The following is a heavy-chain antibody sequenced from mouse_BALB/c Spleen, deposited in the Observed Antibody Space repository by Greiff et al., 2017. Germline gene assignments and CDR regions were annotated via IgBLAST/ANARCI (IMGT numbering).Heavy chain of an antibody. V-gene: IGHV5-6-2*01. Sequence: EVKLVESGGGLVKLGGSLKLSCAASGFTFSSYYMSWVRQTPEKRLELVAAINSNGGSTYYPDTVKGRFTIARDNAKNTLYLQMSSLKSEDTALYYCARQSGSSYGFAYWGQGTLVTVSA. CDR3: ARQSGSSYGFAY. J-gene: IGHJ3*01. CDR2: INSNGGST. D-gene: IGHD1-1*01. CDR1: GFTFSSYY.